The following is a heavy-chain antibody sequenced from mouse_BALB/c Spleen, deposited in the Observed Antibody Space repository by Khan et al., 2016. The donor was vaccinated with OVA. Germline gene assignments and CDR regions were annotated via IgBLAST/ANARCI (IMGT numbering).Heavy chain of an antibody. CDR3: ARAWGKFHWYFDV. CDR1: GFTFSNFG. D-gene: IGHD2-1*01. CDR2: ISSGSSTI. J-gene: IGHJ1*01. V-gene: IGHV5-17*02. Sequence: EVELVESGGGLVQPGGSRKLSCAASGFTFSNFGMHWVRQAPKKGLEWVAYISSGSSTIYYVDTVKGRFTFSRDNPKNTLFLQMTSLRSEDTAIYYCARAWGKFHWYFDVWGAGTSVTVSS.